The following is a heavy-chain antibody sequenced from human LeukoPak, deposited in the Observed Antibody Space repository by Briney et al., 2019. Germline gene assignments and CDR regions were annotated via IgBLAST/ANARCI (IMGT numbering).Heavy chain of an antibody. J-gene: IGHJ5*02. CDR3: ARLTYYQDSGGYYWFDP. D-gene: IGHD3-22*01. CDR1: GGSITSNF. Sequence: PSETLSLTCTVSGGSITSNFWSWIRQPPGKGLEWIGYINYSGSTNYNPSLNSRVTISADTSKNQFSLKLTSVTTTDTAIYYCARLTYYQDSGGYYWFDPWGQGILATVSS. V-gene: IGHV4-59*01. CDR2: INYSGST.